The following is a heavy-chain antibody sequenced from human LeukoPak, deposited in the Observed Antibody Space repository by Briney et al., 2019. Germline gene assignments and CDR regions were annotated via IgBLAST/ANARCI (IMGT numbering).Heavy chain of an antibody. D-gene: IGHD3-3*01. CDR1: GFTFSSYW. CDR3: AREEVFGVVTKSTYYYYYMDV. CDR2: INSDGSST. Sequence: GGSLRLSCAASGFTFSSYWMHWVRHAPGKGLVWVSRINSDGSSTSYADSVKGRFTISRDNAKNTLYLQMNSLRAEDTAVYYCAREEVFGVVTKSTYYYYYMDVWGKGTTVTVSS. V-gene: IGHV3-74*01. J-gene: IGHJ6*03.